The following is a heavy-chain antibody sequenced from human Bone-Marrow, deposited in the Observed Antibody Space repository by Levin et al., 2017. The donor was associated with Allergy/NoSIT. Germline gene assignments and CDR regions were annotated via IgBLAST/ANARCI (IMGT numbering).Heavy chain of an antibody. V-gene: IGHV4-59*08. D-gene: IGHD1-14*01. CDR2: ISYSGYT. Sequence: SQTLSLTCTVSGDSITNAFWSWIRQPPGKGLEWLGYISYSGYTNYNASLKSRVSMSIDTSKNQFSLKVASVTAADTAVYYCASRQFNRRGSYFDFWGQGTLVPVSS. J-gene: IGHJ4*02. CDR3: ASRQFNRRGSYFDF. CDR1: GDSITNAF.